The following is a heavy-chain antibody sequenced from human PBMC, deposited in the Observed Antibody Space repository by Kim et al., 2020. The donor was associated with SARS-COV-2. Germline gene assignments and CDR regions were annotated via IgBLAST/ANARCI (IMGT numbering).Heavy chain of an antibody. V-gene: IGHV4-34*01. CDR1: GGSFSGYY. D-gene: IGHD3-10*01. CDR3: ARVIPIWFGRSYYYYMDV. Sequence: SETLSLTCAVYGGSFSGYYWSWIRQPPGKGLEWIGEINHSGSTNYNPSLKSRVTISVDTSKNQFSLKLSSVTAADTAVYYCARVIPIWFGRSYYYYMDVWGKGTTVTVSS. J-gene: IGHJ6*03. CDR2: INHSGST.